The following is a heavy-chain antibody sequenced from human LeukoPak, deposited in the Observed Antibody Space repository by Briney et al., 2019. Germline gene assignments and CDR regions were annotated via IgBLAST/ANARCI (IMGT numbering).Heavy chain of an antibody. CDR3: ARDRELLNFDY. CDR2: ISAYNGNT. CDR1: GFTFTSSA. V-gene: IGHV1-18*01. J-gene: IGHJ4*02. D-gene: IGHD1-26*01. Sequence: ASVKVSCKASGFTFTSSAMQWVRQARGQRLEWMGWISAYNGNTNYAQKLQGRVTMTTDTSTSTAYMELRSLRSDDTAVYYCARDRELLNFDYWGQGTLVTVSS.